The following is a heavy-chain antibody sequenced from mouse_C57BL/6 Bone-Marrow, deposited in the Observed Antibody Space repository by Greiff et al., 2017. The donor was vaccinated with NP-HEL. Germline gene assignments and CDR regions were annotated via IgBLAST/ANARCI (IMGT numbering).Heavy chain of an antibody. J-gene: IGHJ3*01. CDR1: GYTFTSYW. CDR3: ARFPGGRGFAY. Sequence: QVQLQQPGAELVMPGASVKLSCKASGYTFTSYWMHWVKQRPGQGLEWIGEIDPSDSYTNYNQKFKGKSTLTVDKSSSTAYMQLSSLTSEDSAVYYCARFPGGRGFAYWGQGTLVTVSA. V-gene: IGHV1-69*01. D-gene: IGHD1-1*02. CDR2: IDPSDSYT.